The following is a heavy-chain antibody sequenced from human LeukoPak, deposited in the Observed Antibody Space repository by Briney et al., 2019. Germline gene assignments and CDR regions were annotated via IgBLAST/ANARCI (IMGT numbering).Heavy chain of an antibody. CDR2: IYYSGST. CDR1: GGSISSGGYY. CDR3: ARLSSRWYFSPDY. V-gene: IGHV4-31*03. Sequence: SEALSLTCTVSGGSISSGGYYWSWIRQHPGKGLEWIGYIYYSGSTYYNPSLKSRVTISVDTSKNQFSLNLSSVTAADTAVYYCARLSSRWYFSPDYWGQGTLVTVSS. J-gene: IGHJ4*02. D-gene: IGHD6-19*01.